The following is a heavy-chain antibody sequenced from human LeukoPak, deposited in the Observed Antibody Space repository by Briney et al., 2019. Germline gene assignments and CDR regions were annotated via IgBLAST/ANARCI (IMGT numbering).Heavy chain of an antibody. V-gene: IGHV3-74*01. J-gene: IGHJ4*02. D-gene: IGHD6-19*01. CDR3: ARGSGIAVAVYFDS. Sequence: GGSLRLSCAASGFTFSSYWMHWVRQVPGKGLVWVSRINIDDDNTNYADSVKGRFTISRDNAKNTLYLQMNSLTAEDTAVYYCARGSGIAVAVYFDSWGQGTRVTVSS. CDR1: GFTFSSYW. CDR2: INIDDDNT.